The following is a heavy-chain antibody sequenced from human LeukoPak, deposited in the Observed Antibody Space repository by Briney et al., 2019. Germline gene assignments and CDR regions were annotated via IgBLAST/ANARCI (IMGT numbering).Heavy chain of an antibody. Sequence: GGSLRLSCVGSGFTFSSYWMHWVRQAPGKGLVWVSRINSDGSSTSYADAVKGRVTISRDNAKNSLYLQMNSLRAEDTAVYYCARDRAYRAVAGGSTRTDYWGQGTLVTVSS. CDR1: GFTFSSYW. D-gene: IGHD6-19*01. J-gene: IGHJ4*02. CDR2: INSDGSST. CDR3: ARDRAYRAVAGGSTRTDY. V-gene: IGHV3-74*01.